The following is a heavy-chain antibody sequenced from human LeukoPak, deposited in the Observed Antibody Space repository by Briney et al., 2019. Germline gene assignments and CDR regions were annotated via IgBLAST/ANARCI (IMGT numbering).Heavy chain of an antibody. CDR3: AKDPRFLEYYFDY. CDR2: ISYDGSNK. D-gene: IGHD3-3*01. CDR1: GFTFSSYG. J-gene: IGHJ4*02. V-gene: IGHV3-30*18. Sequence: PGRSLRLSCAVSGFTFSSYGMHWVRQAPGKGLEWVAVISYDGSNKYYADSVKGRFTISRDNSKNTLYLQMNSLRAEDTAVYYCAKDPRFLEYYFDYWGQGTLVTVSS.